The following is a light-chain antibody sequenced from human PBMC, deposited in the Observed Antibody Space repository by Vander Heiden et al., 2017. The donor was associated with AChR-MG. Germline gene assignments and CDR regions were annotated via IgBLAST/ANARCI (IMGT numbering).Light chain of an antibody. CDR2: ENN. V-gene: IGLV1-51*02. CDR3: GTWDSSLSAKV. CDR1: SSNIGGKF. J-gene: IGLJ3*02. Sequence: QSVLTQPPSVSAAPGQKVTLPCSGRSSNIGGKFVSCYQQLPGTAPKLLIYENNKRPSGIPDRFSGSKSGASATLGITGLQTGDEADYYCGTWDSSLSAKVFGGGTKLTVL.